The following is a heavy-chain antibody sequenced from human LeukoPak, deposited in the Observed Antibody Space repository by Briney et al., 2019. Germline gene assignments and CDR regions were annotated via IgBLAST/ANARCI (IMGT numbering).Heavy chain of an antibody. V-gene: IGHV4-4*07. CDR2: IYTSGST. CDR3: ARDSSGWYGSYFYYYMDV. J-gene: IGHJ6*03. D-gene: IGHD6-19*01. CDR1: GGPISTYY. Sequence: SETLSLTCSVSGGPISTYYWSWIRQPAGKGLEWIGRIYTSGSTNYNPSLKSRVTMSVDTSKTQFSLKLSSVTAADTAVYYCARDSSGWYGSYFYYYMDVWGKGTTVTVSS.